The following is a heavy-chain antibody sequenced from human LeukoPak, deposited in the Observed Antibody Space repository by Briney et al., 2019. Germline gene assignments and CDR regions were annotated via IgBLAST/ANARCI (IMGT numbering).Heavy chain of an antibody. CDR2: IKIDGSEK. D-gene: IGHD3-3*02. CDR1: GFIFSSYW. CDR3: ARGSFSYAMDV. Sequence: GGSLRLSCAASGFIFSSYWMNWVRQAPGKGLEWVANIKIDGSEKYYVDSVKGRFTISRDNSKNSLYLQMNSLRAEDTAVYYCARGSFSYAMDVWGQGTTVTVSS. J-gene: IGHJ6*02. V-gene: IGHV3-7*03.